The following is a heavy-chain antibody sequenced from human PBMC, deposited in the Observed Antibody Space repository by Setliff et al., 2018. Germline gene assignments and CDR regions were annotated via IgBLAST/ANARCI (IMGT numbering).Heavy chain of an antibody. D-gene: IGHD2-21*01. CDR3: ARHSNTWPVDF. CDR1: GFTFSGSA. V-gene: IGHV3-33*01. Sequence: GGSLRLSCAASGFTFSGSAMHWVRQSPGKGLEWVAVIWYDGSQKYHADSVKGRFTVSRDHSKNTLYLQMNSLRGEDTAVYFCARHSNTWPVDFWGQGTLVTVSS. CDR2: IWYDGSQK. J-gene: IGHJ4*02.